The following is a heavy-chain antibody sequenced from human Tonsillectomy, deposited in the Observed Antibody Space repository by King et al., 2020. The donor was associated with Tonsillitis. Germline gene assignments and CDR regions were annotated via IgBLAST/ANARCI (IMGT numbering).Heavy chain of an antibody. V-gene: IGHV2-5*02. CDR1: GFSLSTSGVG. Sequence: VTLKESGPTLVKPTQTLTLTCTFSGFSLSTSGVGVGWIRQPPGKALEWLALIYWDDDKRYSPSLKSRLTITKDTSKNQVVLTMTNMDPVDTATYYCAHRGFLWFGDSPGGAFDIWGQGTMFTVSS. CDR2: IYWDDDK. J-gene: IGHJ3*02. CDR3: AHRGFLWFGDSPGGAFDI. D-gene: IGHD3-10*01.